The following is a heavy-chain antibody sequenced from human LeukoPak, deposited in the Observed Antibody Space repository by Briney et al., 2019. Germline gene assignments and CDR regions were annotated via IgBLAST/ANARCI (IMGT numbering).Heavy chain of an antibody. D-gene: IGHD3-22*01. CDR1: GFTFSAYY. Sequence: GGSPRLSCAASGFTFSAYYMSCIRQAPGNGLEWVSYISSSRSTIYYADSVKGRYTISRDNTKTSLYLQINSLRAEDTAVYYCAREGYYYDSSGYSPSFDYWGQGTLVTVSS. CDR2: ISSSRSTI. CDR3: AREGYYYDSSGYSPSFDY. V-gene: IGHV3-11*01. J-gene: IGHJ4*02.